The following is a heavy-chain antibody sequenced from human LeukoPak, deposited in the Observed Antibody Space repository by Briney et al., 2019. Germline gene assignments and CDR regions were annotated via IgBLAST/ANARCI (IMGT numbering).Heavy chain of an antibody. J-gene: IGHJ6*03. V-gene: IGHV4-4*07. D-gene: IGHD5-24*01. CDR2: IYTSGST. Sequence: ASETLSLTCTVSGGSISSYYWSWIRQPAGKGLEWIGRIYTSGSTNYNPSLKSRVTMSVDTSKNQFSLKLSSVTAADTAVYYCAREYNSDYYYYYMDVWGKGTTVTISS. CDR1: GGSISSYY. CDR3: AREYNSDYYYYYMDV.